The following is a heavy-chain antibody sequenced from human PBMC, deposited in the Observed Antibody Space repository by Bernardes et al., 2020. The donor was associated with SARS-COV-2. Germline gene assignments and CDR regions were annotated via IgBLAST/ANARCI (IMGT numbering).Heavy chain of an antibody. CDR3: ARHSDYYGMDV. J-gene: IGHJ6*02. CDR1: GGSISSSSYY. CDR2: IYYSGST. V-gene: IGHV4-39*01. Sequence: SETLSLTCTVSGGSISSSSYYWGWIRQPPGKGLEWIGSIYYSGSTYYNPSLKSRVTISVDTSKNQFSLKLSSVTAADTAVYYCARHSDYYGMDVWGQGTTVTVSS.